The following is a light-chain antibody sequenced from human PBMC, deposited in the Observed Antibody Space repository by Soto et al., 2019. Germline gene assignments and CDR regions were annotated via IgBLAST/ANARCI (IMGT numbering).Light chain of an antibody. V-gene: IGLV2-14*03. J-gene: IGLJ3*02. CDR2: DVN. Sequence: QSVLTQPASVSGSPGQSITISCTGTSSDVGSTFNYVSWCQHHPGKAPRLIMSDVNHRPSGVSDRFSGSKSGNTASLTISGLQAEDEADYFCSAYSTGSTPVLFGGGTQLTVL. CDR3: SAYSTGSTPVL. CDR1: SSDVGSTFNY.